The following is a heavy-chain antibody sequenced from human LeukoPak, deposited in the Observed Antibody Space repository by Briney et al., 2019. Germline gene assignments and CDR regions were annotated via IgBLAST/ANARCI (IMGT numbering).Heavy chain of an antibody. D-gene: IGHD2-21*02. CDR3: ARHPLAGVTEMLAWFDL. Sequence: SETLSLTCSVSGGSISSTSYYWGWIRQPPGKGLEWIGSINYSGRTYYNPSLKSRVTISVDTSKNQFSLKVRSVTAADTAVYYCARHPLAGVTEMLAWFDLWGQGTLVTVSS. V-gene: IGHV4-39*01. CDR2: INYSGRT. J-gene: IGHJ5*02. CDR1: GGSISSTSYY.